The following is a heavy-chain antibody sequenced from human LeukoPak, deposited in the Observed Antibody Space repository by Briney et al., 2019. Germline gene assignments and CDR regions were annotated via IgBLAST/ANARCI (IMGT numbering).Heavy chain of an antibody. CDR3: ARGLEHPAAGGFDY. D-gene: IGHD6-25*01. CDR2: IWYDGSNK. CDR1: GFTISSYG. V-gene: IGHV3-33*01. Sequence: PGRSLRLSCAASGFTISSYGMHWVRQSPGKGLEWVAVIWYDGSNKYYADSVKGRFTISRDNSKNTLYLQMNSLRAEDTAVYYCARGLEHPAAGGFDYWGQGTLVTVSS. J-gene: IGHJ4*02.